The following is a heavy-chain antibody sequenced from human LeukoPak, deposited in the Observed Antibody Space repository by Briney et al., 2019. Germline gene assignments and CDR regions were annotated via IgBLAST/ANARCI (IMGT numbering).Heavy chain of an antibody. CDR2: IRSKAYGGTT. D-gene: IGHD6-19*01. Sequence: GGSLRLSCTASGFTFGDYAMSWVRQAPGKGLEWVGFIRSKAYGGTTEYAASVKGRFTISRDDSKSIAYLQMNSLKTEDTAVYYAVAGTEFDPWGQGTQVTVSS. J-gene: IGHJ5*02. CDR3: VAGTEFDP. CDR1: GFTFGDYA. V-gene: IGHV3-49*04.